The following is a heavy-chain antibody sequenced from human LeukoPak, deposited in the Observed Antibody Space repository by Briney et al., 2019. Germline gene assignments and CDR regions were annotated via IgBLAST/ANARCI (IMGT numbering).Heavy chain of an antibody. J-gene: IGHJ4*02. CDR3: ATSAGEDFDH. D-gene: IGHD3-10*01. Sequence: GGSLRLSCAASEFTVSSNYMSWVRQAPGKGLEWVSVIYSGGSTFYADSVKGRFTISRRSSKNTMYLQMNSLRAEDTAMYYCATSAGEDFDHWGQGTLVTVSS. CDR2: IYSGGST. V-gene: IGHV3-53*04. CDR1: EFTVSSNY.